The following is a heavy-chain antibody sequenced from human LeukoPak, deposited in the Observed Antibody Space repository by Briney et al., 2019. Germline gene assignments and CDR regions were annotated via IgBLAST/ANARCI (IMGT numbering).Heavy chain of an antibody. V-gene: IGHV4-38-2*02. J-gene: IGHJ4*02. Sequence: SETLSLTCTVSGYSISSGYYWGWIRQPPGKGLEWIGNIYHSGSTYYNPSLKSRVTISVDTSKNHFSLQLSSVTAADTAVYYCARDRFLTGENDYWGQGTLVTVSS. D-gene: IGHD7-27*01. CDR3: ARDRFLTGENDY. CDR2: IYHSGST. CDR1: GYSISSGYY.